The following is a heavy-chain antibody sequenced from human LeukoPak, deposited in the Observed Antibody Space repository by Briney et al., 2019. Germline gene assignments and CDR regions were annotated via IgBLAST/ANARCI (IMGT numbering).Heavy chain of an antibody. V-gene: IGHV3-23*01. Sequence: AGGSLRLSCAASGFTFSSYAMSWVRQAPGKGREWVSAISGSGGSTYYADSVKGRFTISRDNSKNTLYLQMNSLRAEDTAVYYCAKDGYYGDYLFDYWGQGTLVTVSS. CDR1: GFTFSSYA. CDR2: ISGSGGST. J-gene: IGHJ4*02. CDR3: AKDGYYGDYLFDY. D-gene: IGHD4-17*01.